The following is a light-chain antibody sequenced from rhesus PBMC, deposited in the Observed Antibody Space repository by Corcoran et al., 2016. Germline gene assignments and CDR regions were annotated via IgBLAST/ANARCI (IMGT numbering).Light chain of an antibody. V-gene: IGKV1S14*01. Sequence: DIQMTQSPSSLSASVGDTVTITCRARQGISNYLAWYQQKPWTAPKPLIYYAANLESGVPSRFSGSGSGRACTLTIRRLQPEDFAIYYCQQHNRYPPTFGQGTKVEIK. CDR3: QQHNRYPPT. CDR1: QGISNY. J-gene: IGKJ1*01. CDR2: YAA.